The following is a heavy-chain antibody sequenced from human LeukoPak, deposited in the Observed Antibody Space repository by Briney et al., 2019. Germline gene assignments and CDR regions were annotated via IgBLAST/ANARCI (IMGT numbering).Heavy chain of an antibody. CDR3: ARGSGYYYVFDY. CDR2: IIPIFGTA. D-gene: IGHD3-22*01. Sequence: ASVKVSCKVSGGTFSSYAISWVRQAPGQGLEWMGGIIPIFGTANYAQKFQGRVTITTDESTSTAYMELSSLRPEDTAVYYCARGSGYYYVFDYWGQGTLVTVSS. V-gene: IGHV1-69*05. CDR1: GGTFSSYA. J-gene: IGHJ4*02.